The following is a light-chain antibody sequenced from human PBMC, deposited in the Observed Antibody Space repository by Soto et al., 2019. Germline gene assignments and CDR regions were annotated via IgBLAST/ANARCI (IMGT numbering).Light chain of an antibody. CDR1: QSISSW. V-gene: IGKV1-5*01. CDR3: PQHNHYWT. CDR2: DAS. Sequence: DIQMTQSPSTLSASVGERVTITCRASQSISSWLAWYQQKPGKAPKVLIYDASSLESGVPSRFSGSGSGTEFSLTISSLQPDDFATYYCPQHNHYWTVGQGTKVDIK. J-gene: IGKJ1*01.